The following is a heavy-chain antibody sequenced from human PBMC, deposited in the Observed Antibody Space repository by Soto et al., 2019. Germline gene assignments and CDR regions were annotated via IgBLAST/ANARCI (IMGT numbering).Heavy chain of an antibody. CDR3: ARESEQRVKRLQNWFDP. Sequence: SETLSLTCAVYGGSFSGYYWSWIRQPPGKGLEWIGEINHSGSTNYNPSLQSRVTISVDTSKNQFSLKLSSVTAADTAVYYCARESEQRVKRLQNWFDPWGQGTLVTVSS. CDR1: GGSFSGYY. V-gene: IGHV4-34*01. CDR2: INHSGST. D-gene: IGHD6-25*01. J-gene: IGHJ5*02.